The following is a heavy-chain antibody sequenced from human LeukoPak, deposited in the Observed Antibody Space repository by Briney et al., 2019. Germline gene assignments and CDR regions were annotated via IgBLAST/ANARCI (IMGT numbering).Heavy chain of an antibody. CDR3: ARDKVQLATPDFYYSYYMDV. V-gene: IGHV3-21*01. CDR2: ISSSSSYI. CDR1: GFTFSTYS. D-gene: IGHD6-13*01. Sequence: GGSLRLSCAASGFTFSTYSMNWVRQAPGKGLEWVSSISSSSSYIYYADSVKGRFTISRDNAKTSLYLQMNSLRAEDTAVYYCARDKVQLATPDFYYSYYMDVWGKGTTVTVSS. J-gene: IGHJ6*03.